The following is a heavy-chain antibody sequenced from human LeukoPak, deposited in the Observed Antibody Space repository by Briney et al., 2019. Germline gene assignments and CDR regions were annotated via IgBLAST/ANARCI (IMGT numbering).Heavy chain of an antibody. CDR2: IRYDGSYK. D-gene: IGHD3-10*01. J-gene: IGHJ5*02. Sequence: GGSLRLSCAASGFTFSSYAMHWVRQAPGKGLEWVAFIRYDGSYKYYAETVKGRFTISKDTSRNTLYLQMNSLRPEDTAVYYCAKDLMRDRWFGESWGQGTLVTVSS. V-gene: IGHV3-30*02. CDR1: GFTFSSYA. CDR3: AKDLMRDRWFGES.